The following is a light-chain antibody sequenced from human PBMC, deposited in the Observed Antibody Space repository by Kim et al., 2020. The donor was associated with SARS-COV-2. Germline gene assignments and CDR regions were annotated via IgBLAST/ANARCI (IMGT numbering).Light chain of an antibody. J-gene: IGKJ4*01. CDR2: KAS. CDR1: QSISTW. Sequence: SASIGDRVTITCRASQSISTWLAWYQQKPGKAPKRLIYKASSLESGVPSRFSGSGSGTEFTLTISSLQPDDYATYYCQQYNSYLLTFGGGTKVEI. CDR3: QQYNSYLLT. V-gene: IGKV1-5*03.